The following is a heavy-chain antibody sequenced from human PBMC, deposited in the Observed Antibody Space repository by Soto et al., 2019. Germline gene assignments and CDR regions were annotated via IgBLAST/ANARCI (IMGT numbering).Heavy chain of an antibody. CDR1: GGSFSGYY. CDR2: INHSGST. V-gene: IGHV4-34*01. CDR3: ARVMRDIVVVPPRLGWFDP. Sequence: PSETLSLTWAVYGGSFSGYYWSWILQPPGKGREWSGEINHSGSTNYNPSLKSRVTISVDTSNNQFSLKLSSVTAADTAVYYCARVMRDIVVVPPRLGWFDPWGQGTLVTVSS. D-gene: IGHD2-2*01. J-gene: IGHJ5*02.